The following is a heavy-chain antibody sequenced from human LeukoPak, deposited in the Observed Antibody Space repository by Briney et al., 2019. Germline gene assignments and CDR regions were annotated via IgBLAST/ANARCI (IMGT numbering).Heavy chain of an antibody. Sequence: SQTLSLTCTVSGGSISSGDYYWSWIRQPPGKGLERIGYIYYSGSTYYNPSLKSRVTISVDTSKNQFSLKLSSVTAADTAVYYCARGAPYYDFWSGYFYWFDPWGQGTLVTVSS. CDR3: ARGAPYYDFWSGYFYWFDP. D-gene: IGHD3-3*01. CDR2: IYYSGST. CDR1: GGSISSGDYY. V-gene: IGHV4-30-4*01. J-gene: IGHJ5*02.